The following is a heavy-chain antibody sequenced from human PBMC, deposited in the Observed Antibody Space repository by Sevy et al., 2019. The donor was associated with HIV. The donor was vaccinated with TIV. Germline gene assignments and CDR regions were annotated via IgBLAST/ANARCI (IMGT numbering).Heavy chain of an antibody. D-gene: IGHD1-7*01. CDR3: AKDQGRLLELDY. V-gene: IGHV3-30*18. CDR2: ISYDGSIK. J-gene: IGHJ4*02. CDR1: GFTFSNYG. Sequence: GGSLRLSCAASGFTFSNYGMHWVRQAPGKGLEGVAVISYDGSIKYYADSVRGRFTISRDNSKNTLYLQMNSLRPVDTTMYFCAKDQGRLLELDYWGQGTLVTVSS.